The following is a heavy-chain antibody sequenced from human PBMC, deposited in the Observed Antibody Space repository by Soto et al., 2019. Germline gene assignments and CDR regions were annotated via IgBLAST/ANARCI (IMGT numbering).Heavy chain of an antibody. J-gene: IGHJ4*02. Sequence: ASVKVSCKASGYTFTSYYMHWVRQAPGQGLEWMGIINPSRGSTSYAQKCQGRVTMTRDTSTSTVYMELSSLRSEDTAVYYCARDLTSRYHFAYWGQGTLVTVSS. D-gene: IGHD4-17*01. CDR2: INPSRGST. CDR1: GYTFTSYY. V-gene: IGHV1-46*01. CDR3: ARDLTSRYHFAY.